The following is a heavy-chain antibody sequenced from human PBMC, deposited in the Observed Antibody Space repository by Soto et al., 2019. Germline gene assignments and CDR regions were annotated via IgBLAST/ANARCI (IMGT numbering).Heavy chain of an antibody. Sequence: GESLKISCEGSGYSFTSYWIGWVRQMPGKGLEWMGIIYPGDSDTRYSPSFQGQVTISADKSISTAYLQWSSLKASDTAMYYCARFNRAIFGVVTTKYYYYYGMDVWGQGTTVTVSS. V-gene: IGHV5-51*01. J-gene: IGHJ6*02. CDR2: IYPGDSDT. CDR1: GYSFTSYW. D-gene: IGHD3-3*01. CDR3: ARFNRAIFGVVTTKYYYYYGMDV.